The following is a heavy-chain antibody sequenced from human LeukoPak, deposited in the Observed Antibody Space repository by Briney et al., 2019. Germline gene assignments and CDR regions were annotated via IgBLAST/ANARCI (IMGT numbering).Heavy chain of an antibody. CDR3: AKGAQADRYCYYYYGMDV. Sequence: GGSLRLSCAASGFTFSSYAMSWVRQAPGKGLEWVSAISGSGGSTYYADSVKGRFTISRDNSKDTLYLQMNSLRAEDTAVYYCAKGAQADRYCYYYYGMDVWGQGTTVTVSS. J-gene: IGHJ6*02. D-gene: IGHD1-14*01. V-gene: IGHV3-23*01. CDR2: ISGSGGST. CDR1: GFTFSSYA.